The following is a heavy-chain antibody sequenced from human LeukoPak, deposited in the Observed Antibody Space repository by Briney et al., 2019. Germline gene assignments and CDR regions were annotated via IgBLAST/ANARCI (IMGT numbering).Heavy chain of an antibody. V-gene: IGHV3-9*01. D-gene: IGHD5-12*01. CDR2: INWNSDSI. Sequence: TGRSLRLSCAVSGFTFDDYAMHWVRQVPGKGLDWVSGINWNSDSIGYADSVKGRFTTSRDNAKNSLYLQMNSLRAEDTAFYYCAINGGGDSGYGNFDYRGQGTLVTVSS. CDR1: GFTFDDYA. J-gene: IGHJ4*02. CDR3: AINGGGDSGYGNFDY.